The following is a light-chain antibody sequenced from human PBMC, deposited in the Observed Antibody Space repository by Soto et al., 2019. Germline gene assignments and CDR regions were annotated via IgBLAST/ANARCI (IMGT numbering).Light chain of an antibody. CDR1: SANIGAGYD. V-gene: IGLV1-40*01. J-gene: IGLJ1*01. CDR2: GNS. Sequence: QSVLTQPPSVSVAPGQRVTISCTGSSANIGAGYDVHWYQQLPGTAPKLLIYGNSNRPSGVPDRFSGSKSGTSASLAITGLQADDEADYYCQSYDSSLSGSYVFGTGTKVTVL. CDR3: QSYDSSLSGSYV.